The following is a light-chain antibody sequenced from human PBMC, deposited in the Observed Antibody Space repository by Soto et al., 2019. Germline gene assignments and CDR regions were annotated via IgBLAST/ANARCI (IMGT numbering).Light chain of an antibody. J-gene: IGKJ2*01. CDR3: QQYDNLPPIYT. CDR1: QDISNY. Sequence: DIQMTQSPSSLSASVGDIVTITCQASQDISNYLNWYQQKPGKAPKLLIYDASNLETGVPSRFSGSGSGTDFTFTISSLQPEDIATYYCQQYDNLPPIYTFGQGTKLEIK. V-gene: IGKV1-33*01. CDR2: DAS.